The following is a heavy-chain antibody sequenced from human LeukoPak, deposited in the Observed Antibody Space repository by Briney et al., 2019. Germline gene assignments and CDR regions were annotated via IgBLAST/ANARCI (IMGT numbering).Heavy chain of an antibody. D-gene: IGHD2-2*01. CDR3: ARRYGYCSSTSCHFDY. Sequence: GESLKIPCKGSGYSFTSYWIGWVGQMPGKGLEWMGLIYPGDSDTRYSPSFQGQVTISADKSISTAYLQWSSLKATDTAMYYCARRYGYCSSTSCHFDYWGQGTLVTVSS. V-gene: IGHV5-51*01. CDR2: IYPGDSDT. CDR1: GYSFTSYW. J-gene: IGHJ4*02.